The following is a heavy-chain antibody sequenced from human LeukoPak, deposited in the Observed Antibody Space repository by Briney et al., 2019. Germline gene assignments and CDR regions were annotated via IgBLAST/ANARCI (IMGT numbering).Heavy chain of an antibody. J-gene: IGHJ4*02. Sequence: GGSLRLSCAASGFTFSSYGMHWVRQAPGKGLEWVAVIWYDGSNKYYADSVKGRFTISRDNSKNTLYLQMNSLRAEDTAVYYCAKDMERYCSGGSCYYFDYWGQGTLVTASS. V-gene: IGHV3-30*02. CDR1: GFTFSSYG. D-gene: IGHD2-15*01. CDR2: IWYDGSNK. CDR3: AKDMERYCSGGSCYYFDY.